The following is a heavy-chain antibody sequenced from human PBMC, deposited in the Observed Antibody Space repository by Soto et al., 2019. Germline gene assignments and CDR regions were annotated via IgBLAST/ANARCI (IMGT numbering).Heavy chain of an antibody. Sequence: EMQLVESGGGLVQPGGSLRLSCAASGFTISGHWMHWVRQVPGKGLVWVSRINSDGSSTSYADSVKGRFIISRDNVKNTLYRQMHSLRAEETAVYCCARSYSGSYGCFDSWGQGTLVTVSS. CDR3: ARSYSGSYGCFDS. CDR2: INSDGSST. D-gene: IGHD1-26*01. CDR1: GFTISGHW. V-gene: IGHV3-74*01. J-gene: IGHJ5*01.